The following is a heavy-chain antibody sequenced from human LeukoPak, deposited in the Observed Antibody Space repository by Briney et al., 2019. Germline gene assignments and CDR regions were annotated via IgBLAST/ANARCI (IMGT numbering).Heavy chain of an antibody. CDR1: GFTFSSYN. D-gene: IGHD3-16*02. J-gene: IGHJ6*03. CDR2: ISSSNSYI. V-gene: IGHV3-21*01. Sequence: GGSLRLSCAASGFTFSSYNMNWVRQAPGKGLEWVSSISSSNSYIYYADSVKGRFTISRDNAKNSLYLQMNSLRVEDTAVYYCARDLLGYNYYYMDVWGKGTTVTVSS. CDR3: ARDLLGYNYYYMDV.